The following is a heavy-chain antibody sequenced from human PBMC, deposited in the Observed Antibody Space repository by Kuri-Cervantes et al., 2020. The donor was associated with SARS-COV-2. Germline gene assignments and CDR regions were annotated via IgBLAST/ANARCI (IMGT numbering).Heavy chain of an antibody. Sequence: GESLKISCEASGFIFSDYAIDWVRQAPGKGLEWVAIISYDGRNTKFADSVKGRFTISRDNSKNVVYLQMNSLRIEDTAVYSCAKGRILHLTMVTASSSFDSWGRGTLVPSPQ. CDR2: ISYDGRNT. CDR1: GFIFSDYA. V-gene: IGHV3-30*14. D-gene: IGHD4-17*01. J-gene: IGHJ4*02. CDR3: AKGRILHLTMVTASSSFDS.